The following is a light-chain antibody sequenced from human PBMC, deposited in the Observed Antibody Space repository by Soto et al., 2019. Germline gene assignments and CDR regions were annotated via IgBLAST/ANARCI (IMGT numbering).Light chain of an antibody. V-gene: IGKV2-30*01. J-gene: IGKJ2*01. CDR2: KVS. Sequence: DVVLTQSPLSLPVTLGQPASISCRSSQSLLYNDGTTFLNWFQQRPGQSPRRLIFKVSNRDSGVPDRFSGSGSGTDFTLRISRVEADDVGVYYYCVQTSPWPYTFGQGTKVEIK. CDR1: QSLLYNDGTTF. CDR3: VQTSPWPYT.